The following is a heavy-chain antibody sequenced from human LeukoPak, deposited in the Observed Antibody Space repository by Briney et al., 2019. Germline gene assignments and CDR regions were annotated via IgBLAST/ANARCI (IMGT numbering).Heavy chain of an antibody. CDR1: GGSISSYY. CDR3: AREISPVTGYSSGWRLFDY. J-gene: IGHJ4*02. CDR2: IYYSGST. Sequence: SETLSLTCTVSGGSISSYYWSWIRQPPGKGLEWIGYIYYSGSTNYNPSLKSRVTISADTSKNQFSLKLSSVTAADTAVYYCAREISPVTGYSSGWRLFDYWGQGTLVTVSS. D-gene: IGHD6-19*01. V-gene: IGHV4-59*01.